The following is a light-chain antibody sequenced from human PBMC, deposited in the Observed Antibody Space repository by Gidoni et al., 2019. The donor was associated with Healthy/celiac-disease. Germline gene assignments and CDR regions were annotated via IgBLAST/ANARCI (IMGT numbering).Light chain of an antibody. J-gene: IGKJ2*01. CDR2: AAS. CDR1: QSISSY. Sequence: DTLLTQSASSLSASVGDRVTITCRASQSISSYLNWYQQKPGKAPKLLIYAASSWQSGVPSRFSGSGSGTDFTLTISSLQPEDVAAYYCQQCYSTLSTFGQGTKLEIK. V-gene: IGKV1-39*01. CDR3: QQCYSTLST.